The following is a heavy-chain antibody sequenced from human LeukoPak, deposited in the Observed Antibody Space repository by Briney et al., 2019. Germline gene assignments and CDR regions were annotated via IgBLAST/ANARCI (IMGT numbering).Heavy chain of an antibody. D-gene: IGHD3-3*01. CDR3: ARDRPANDFWSGYSHYYGMDV. Sequence: PSETLSLTCTVSGGSISSYYWSWIRQPPGKGLEWIGYIYYSGSTNYNPSLKSRVTISVDTSKNQFSLKLSSVTAADTAVYYYARDRPANDFWSGYSHYYGMDVWGQGTTVTVSS. CDR1: GGSISSYY. V-gene: IGHV4-59*01. J-gene: IGHJ6*02. CDR2: IYYSGST.